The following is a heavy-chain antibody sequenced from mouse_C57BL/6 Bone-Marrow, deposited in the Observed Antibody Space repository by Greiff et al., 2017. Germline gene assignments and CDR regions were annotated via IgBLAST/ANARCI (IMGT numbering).Heavy chain of an antibody. J-gene: IGHJ1*03. Sequence: VMLVESGAELARPGASVKLSCKASGYTFTSYGISWVKQRTGQGLEWIGEIYPRSGNTYYNEKFKGKATLTAAKSSSTAYMELRSLTSEDSAVYFCARLCYWYFDVWGTGTTVTVSS. CDR2: IYPRSGNT. CDR3: ARLCYWYFDV. V-gene: IGHV1-81*01. CDR1: GYTFTSYG.